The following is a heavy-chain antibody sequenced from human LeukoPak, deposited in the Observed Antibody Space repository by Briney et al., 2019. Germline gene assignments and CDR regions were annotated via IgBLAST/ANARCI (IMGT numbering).Heavy chain of an antibody. V-gene: IGHV3-21*01. Sequence: GGSLRLSCAASGFTFSSYSMNWVRQAPGKGLEWVSSISSSSYIYYADSVKGRFTISRDNAKNSLYLQMNSLRAEDTAVYYCASVTDSSGYYWSNDAFDIWGQGTMVTVSS. CDR3: ASVTDSSGYYWSNDAFDI. D-gene: IGHD3-22*01. CDR2: ISSSSYI. J-gene: IGHJ3*02. CDR1: GFTFSSYS.